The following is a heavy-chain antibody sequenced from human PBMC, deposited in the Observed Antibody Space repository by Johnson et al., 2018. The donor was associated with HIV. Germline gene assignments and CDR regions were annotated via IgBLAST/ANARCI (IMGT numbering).Heavy chain of an antibody. V-gene: IGHV3-7*04. Sequence: VQLVESGGGVVQPGGSLRLSCAASGVTFSSYWMSWVRQAPGKGLEWVANIKQDGSERYYVDSVKGRCTISRDNAKNTLFLQMNSLRAEDTAVYYCARAYCGGDCYRIWNAFDIWGQGTMVTVSS. CDR3: ARAYCGGDCYRIWNAFDI. CDR1: GVTFSSYW. D-gene: IGHD2-21*02. CDR2: IKQDGSER. J-gene: IGHJ3*02.